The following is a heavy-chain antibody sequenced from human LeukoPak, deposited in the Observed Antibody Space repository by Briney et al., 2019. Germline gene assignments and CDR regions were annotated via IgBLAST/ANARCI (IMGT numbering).Heavy chain of an antibody. CDR3: AKDITVVVPAATTDINYYYYYMDV. V-gene: IGHV3-9*01. CDR1: GFTFDDYA. D-gene: IGHD2-2*01. J-gene: IGHJ6*03. CDR2: ISWNSGSI. Sequence: GRSLRLSCAASGFTFDDYAMHWVRQAPGKGLEWFSGISWNSGSIGYADSVKGRFTISRDNAKNSLYLQMNSLRAEDTALYYCAKDITVVVPAATTDINYYYYYMDVWGKGTTVTVSS.